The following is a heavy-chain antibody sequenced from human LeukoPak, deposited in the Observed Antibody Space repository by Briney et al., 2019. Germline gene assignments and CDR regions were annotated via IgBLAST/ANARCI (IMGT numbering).Heavy chain of an antibody. V-gene: IGHV1-46*01. D-gene: IGHD3-3*01. Sequence: ASVKVSCKASGYTFTSYYMHWVRQAPGQGLEWMGIIDPSGGSTSYAQKFQGRVTMTRDTSTSTVYMELSSLRSEDTAVYYCARGPDITIFGVVIDYCFDYWGQGTLVTVSS. CDR1: GYTFTSYY. CDR2: IDPSGGST. J-gene: IGHJ4*02. CDR3: ARGPDITIFGVVIDYCFDY.